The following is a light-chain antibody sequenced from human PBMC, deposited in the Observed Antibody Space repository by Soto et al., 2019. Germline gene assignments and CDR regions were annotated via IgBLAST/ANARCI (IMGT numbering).Light chain of an antibody. V-gene: IGKV3-20*01. Sequence: ETMLAQSLGTLSLAPGHGSPLXWRSSQSVSRNFLAWYQQKPGQAPWLLIYGASNRAGGVPDRFSGSGSGTDFTLTISRLEPEDFAVYYCQQYGSSPRTFGQGTKVDNK. CDR3: QQYGSSPRT. CDR2: GAS. J-gene: IGKJ1*01. CDR1: QSVSRNF.